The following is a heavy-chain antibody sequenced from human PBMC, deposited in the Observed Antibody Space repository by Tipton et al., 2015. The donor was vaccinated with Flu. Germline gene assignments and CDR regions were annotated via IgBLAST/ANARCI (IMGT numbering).Heavy chain of an antibody. V-gene: IGHV4-59*12. CDR1: GGSIVSYY. J-gene: IGHJ4*02. Sequence: TLSLTCTVPGGSIVSYYWNWIRQPPGKGLEWIGYIYNSAYTKYNPSLESRVTISADTRKKQFSLQLRSVTAADTAGYFCARGGTYYSFDYWGQGALVTVSS. D-gene: IGHD1-26*01. CDR3: ARGGTYYSFDY. CDR2: IYNSAYT.